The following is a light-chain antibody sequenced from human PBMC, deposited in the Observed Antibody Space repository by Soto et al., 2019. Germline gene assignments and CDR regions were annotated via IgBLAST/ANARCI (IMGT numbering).Light chain of an antibody. J-gene: IGKJ1*01. CDR2: AAS. Sequence: IPMTQSPSSLSASVGDRVTITCRASQSIGKYLNWYQQKPGEAPNLLIYAASILQSGVPSRFSGSSSGTDFTLTITSLQPEDFATYYCHQTYGTTRTFGQGTKVEIK. V-gene: IGKV1-39*01. CDR3: HQTYGTTRT. CDR1: QSIGKY.